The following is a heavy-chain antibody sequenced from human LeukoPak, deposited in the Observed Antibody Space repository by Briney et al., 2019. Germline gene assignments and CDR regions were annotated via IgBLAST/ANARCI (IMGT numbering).Heavy chain of an antibody. CDR3: ASQYYYDSSGSQRRAFDY. J-gene: IGHJ4*02. CDR2: IYYTGST. V-gene: IGHV4-59*12. D-gene: IGHD3-22*01. Sequence: SETLSLTCTVSGGSINNYYWSWVRQPPGKGLEWIGYIYYTGSTNYNPSLKSRVAMSVDTSKNQFSLKLSSVTAADTAVYYCASQYYYDSSGSQRRAFDYWGQGTLVTVSS. CDR1: GGSINNYY.